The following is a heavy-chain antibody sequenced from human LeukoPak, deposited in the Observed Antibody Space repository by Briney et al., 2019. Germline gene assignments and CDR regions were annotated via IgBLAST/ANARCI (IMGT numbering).Heavy chain of an antibody. D-gene: IGHD3-22*01. J-gene: IGHJ4*02. CDR2: IYYSGST. V-gene: IGHV4-39*01. CDR3: ARSRGITMIVYDFDY. Sequence: SETLSLTCTVSGGSISSYYWGWIRQPPGKGLEWIGSIYYSGSTYYNPSLKSRVTISVDTSKNQFSLKLSSVTAADTAVYYCARSRGITMIVYDFDYWGQGTLVTVSS. CDR1: GGSISSYY.